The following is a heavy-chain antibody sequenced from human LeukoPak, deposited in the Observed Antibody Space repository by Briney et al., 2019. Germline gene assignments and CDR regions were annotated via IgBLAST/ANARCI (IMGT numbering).Heavy chain of an antibody. CDR1: GYTFTGYY. CDR2: ISTYNGNT. CDR3: AREGLWFGELPFDY. V-gene: IGHV1-18*04. J-gene: IGHJ4*02. D-gene: IGHD3-10*01. Sequence: ASVKVSCKASGYTFTGYYMHWVRQAPGQGLEWMGWISTYNGNTNYAQKLQGRVTMTTDTSTSTAYMELRSLRSDDTAVYYCAREGLWFGELPFDYWGQGTLVTVSS.